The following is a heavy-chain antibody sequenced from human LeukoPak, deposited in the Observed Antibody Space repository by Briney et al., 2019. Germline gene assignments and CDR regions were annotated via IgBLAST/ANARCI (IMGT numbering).Heavy chain of an antibody. D-gene: IGHD5-24*01. V-gene: IGHV1-2*02. CDR2: INPNSGGT. J-gene: IGHJ3*02. Sequence: ASVKVSCKASGYTFTGYYMYWVRQAPGQGLEWMGWINPNSGGTNYAQKLQGRVTMTRDTSISTAYMELSRLRSDDTAVYYCARSGDGYWGGSPYQAFDIWGQGTMVTVSS. CDR3: ARSGDGYWGGSPYQAFDI. CDR1: GYTFTGYY.